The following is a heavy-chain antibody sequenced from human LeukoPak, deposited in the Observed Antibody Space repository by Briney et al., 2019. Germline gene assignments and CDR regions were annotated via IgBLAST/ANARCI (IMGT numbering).Heavy chain of an antibody. D-gene: IGHD5-18*01. V-gene: IGHV3-21*01. J-gene: IGHJ6*03. CDR3: AREYSSYYYYYMDV. CDR1: GFTFSSYS. Sequence: GGSLRLSCAASGFTFSSYSMNWVRQAPGKGLEWVSSISSSSSYIYYADSVKGRFTISRDNAKNSLYLQMNSLRAEDTAVYYCAREYSSYYYYYMDVWGKGTTVTVSS. CDR2: ISSSSSYI.